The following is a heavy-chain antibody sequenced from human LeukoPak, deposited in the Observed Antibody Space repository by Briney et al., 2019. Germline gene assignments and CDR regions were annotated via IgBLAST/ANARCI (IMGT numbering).Heavy chain of an antibody. CDR3: ARGRRDGYNTPYFDY. D-gene: IGHD5-24*01. V-gene: IGHV1-46*01. Sequence: ASVKVSCKASGYTFTSYYMHWVRQAPGQGLEWMGIINPSGGSTSYAQKFQGRVTMTRDTSTSTVYMELSSLRSEDAAVYYCARGRRDGYNTPYFDYWGQGTLVTVSS. J-gene: IGHJ4*02. CDR1: GYTFTSYY. CDR2: INPSGGST.